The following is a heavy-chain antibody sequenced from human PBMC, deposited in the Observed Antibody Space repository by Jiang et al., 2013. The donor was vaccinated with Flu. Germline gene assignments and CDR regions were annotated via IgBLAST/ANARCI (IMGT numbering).Heavy chain of an antibody. CDR1: GFTFSGSA. CDR2: IRSKANSYAT. D-gene: IGHD1-26*01. CDR3: TRRGWYSGSYLRPLSTDYYGMDV. V-gene: IGHV3-73*02. Sequence: VQLVESGGGLVQPGGSLKLSCAASGFTFSGSAMHWVRQASGKGLEWVGRIRSKANSYATAYAASVKGRFTISRDDSKNTAYLQMNSLKTXDTAVYYCTRRGWYSGSYLRPLSTDYYGMDV. J-gene: IGHJ6*01.